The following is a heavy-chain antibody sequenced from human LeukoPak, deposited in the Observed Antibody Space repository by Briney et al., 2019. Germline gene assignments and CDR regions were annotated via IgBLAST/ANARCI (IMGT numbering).Heavy chain of an antibody. CDR1: GYTFTSYG. CDR3: ARGPHSITIFGVVIPHGMDV. Sequence: ASVKVSCKASGYTFTSYGISWVRQAPGQGLEWMGWISADNGNTNYAQKLQGRVTMTTDTSTSTAYMELRSLRSDDTAVYYCARGPHSITIFGVVIPHGMDVWGQGTTVTVSS. CDR2: ISADNGNT. D-gene: IGHD3-3*01. J-gene: IGHJ6*02. V-gene: IGHV1-18*01.